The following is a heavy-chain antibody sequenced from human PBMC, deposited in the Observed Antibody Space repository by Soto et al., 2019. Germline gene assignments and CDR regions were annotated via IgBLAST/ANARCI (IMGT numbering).Heavy chain of an antibody. V-gene: IGHV1-18*01. J-gene: IGHJ4*02. D-gene: IGHD6-13*01. CDR2: ISAYNGNT. CDR1: GYTFTSYG. CDR3: ARKDSSSWYSALCDY. Sequence: QVQLVQSGAEVKKPGASVKVSCKASGYTFTSYGISWVRLAPGQGLGWMGWISAYNGNTNYAQKIQGRVTMTTDTSTSTAYMELRSLRSDDTSVYYCARKDSSSWYSALCDYWGQGTLVTVSS.